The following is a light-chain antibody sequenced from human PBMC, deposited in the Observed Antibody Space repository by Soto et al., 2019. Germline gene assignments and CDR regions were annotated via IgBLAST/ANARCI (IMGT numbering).Light chain of an antibody. V-gene: IGKV1-5*01. CDR3: QQYSDYSS. CDR2: DAS. J-gene: IGKJ1*01. CDR1: QTISSW. Sequence: DIQMTQSPSTLSGSVGDRVTITCRASQTISSWLAWYQQKPGKAPQLMISDASSLQNGVPSRFSGSGSGTEFTLPISTLRPEDFASYYCQQYSDYSSFGYGTKVDX.